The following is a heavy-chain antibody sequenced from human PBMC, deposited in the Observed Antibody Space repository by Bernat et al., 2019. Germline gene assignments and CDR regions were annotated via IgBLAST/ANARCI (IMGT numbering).Heavy chain of an antibody. V-gene: IGHV2-5*02. CDR1: GFSLSTSGVG. Sequence: QITLKESGPTLVKPTQTLTLTCTFSGFSLSTSGVGVGWIRQPPGKALEWLALIYWDDEKRYSPFLKNRLTISKDTSKNQVVLTMTNMDPVDTATYYCARTRRITIFGVVITYYYYYYYMDVWGKGTTVTVSS. D-gene: IGHD3-3*01. J-gene: IGHJ6*03. CDR2: IYWDDEK. CDR3: ARTRRITIFGVVITYYYYYYYMDV.